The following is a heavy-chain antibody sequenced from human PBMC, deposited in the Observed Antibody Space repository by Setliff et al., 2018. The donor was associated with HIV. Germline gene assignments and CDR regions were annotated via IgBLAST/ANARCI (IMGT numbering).Heavy chain of an antibody. J-gene: IGHJ3*01. CDR1: GFTFINYE. V-gene: IGHV3-48*03. D-gene: IGHD1-26*01. Sequence: GGSLRLSCTASGFTFINYEMNWVRLSPGKGLEWVAYISYSGSAIHYADAVKGRFTISRDNAKNSLCLQMNSLRAEDTAVYYCARDRVVGATLDPLDLWGQGTMVTVSS. CDR2: ISYSGSAI. CDR3: ARDRVVGATLDPLDL.